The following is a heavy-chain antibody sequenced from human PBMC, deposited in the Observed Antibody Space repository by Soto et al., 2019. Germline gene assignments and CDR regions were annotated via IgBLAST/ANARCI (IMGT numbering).Heavy chain of an antibody. CDR2: GYYSGST. J-gene: IGHJ4*02. CDR3: ASGTGGPEGY. Sequence: PSETLSLTCTVSGTSMSGHFWSWMRQPPGKGLEWIGYGYYSGSTLYNPSLKSRVTISLDTSKNHFSLRLNSVTSADTAVYYCASGTGGPEGYWGQGTLVTVSS. V-gene: IGHV4-59*11. D-gene: IGHD1-26*01. CDR1: GTSMSGHF.